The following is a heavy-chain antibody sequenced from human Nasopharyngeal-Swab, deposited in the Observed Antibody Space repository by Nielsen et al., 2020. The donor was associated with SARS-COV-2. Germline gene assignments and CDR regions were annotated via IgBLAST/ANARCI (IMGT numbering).Heavy chain of an antibody. D-gene: IGHD2-2*01. J-gene: IGHJ6*02. CDR1: GGSFSGYY. Sequence: SETLSLTCAVYGGSFSGYYWSWIRQPPGKGLEWIGEINHSGSTNYNPSLKSRVTISVDTPKNQFSLKLSSVTAADTAVYYCARGFHIRYCSSTSCLYYYYYGMDVWGQGTTVTVSS. CDR2: INHSGST. CDR3: ARGFHIRYCSSTSCLYYYYYGMDV. V-gene: IGHV4-34*01.